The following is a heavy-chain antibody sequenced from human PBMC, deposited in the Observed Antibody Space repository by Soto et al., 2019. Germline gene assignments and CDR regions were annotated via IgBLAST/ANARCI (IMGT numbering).Heavy chain of an antibody. J-gene: IGHJ4*02. CDR3: AHILSGSQFNY. D-gene: IGHD3-9*01. V-gene: IGHV4-59*01. CDR2: IYYSGST. Sequence: SETLSLTCTVSGGSISRYDWSLIRQPPGKGLEWIGYIYYSGSTNYNPSLKSRVTISVDTSKNQFSLKLSSVTAADTAVYYCAHILSGSQFNYWGQGTPVTVSS. CDR1: GGSISRYD.